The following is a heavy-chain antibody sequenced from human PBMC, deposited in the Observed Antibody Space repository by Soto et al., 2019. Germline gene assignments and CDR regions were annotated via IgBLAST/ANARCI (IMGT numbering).Heavy chain of an antibody. CDR2: IYHSGSF. J-gene: IGHJ6*02. CDR3: ARRPHPWGGSGSYYTDYYYHYGMDV. Sequence: PSETLSLTCTVSGGSISSGGSYWNWIRQRPGKGLEWIGYIYHSGSFYYTPSLKGRAIISADTSKNQFSLKLSSVTAADTAVYYCARRPHPWGGSGSYYTDYYYHYGMDVWGQGTTVTVSS. D-gene: IGHD3-10*01. V-gene: IGHV4-31*03. CDR1: GGSISSGGSY.